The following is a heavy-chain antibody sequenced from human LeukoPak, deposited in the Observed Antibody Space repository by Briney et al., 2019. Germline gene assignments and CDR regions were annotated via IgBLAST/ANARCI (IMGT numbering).Heavy chain of an antibody. D-gene: IGHD3-10*01. CDR3: ARYGSGTYIYSQY. V-gene: IGHV4-4*07. J-gene: IGHJ1*01. Sequence: SETLSLTCTVSGGSISTYYWSWIRQPAGKGLEWIGRIYPTVNTTYNPSLKSRVTMSVDTSKNQFSLKLTSVTAADTAIYYCARYGSGTYIYSQYWGQGALVTVSS. CDR2: IYPTVNT. CDR1: GGSISTYY.